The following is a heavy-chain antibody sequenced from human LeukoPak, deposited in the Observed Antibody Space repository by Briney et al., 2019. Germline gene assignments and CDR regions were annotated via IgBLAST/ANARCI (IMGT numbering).Heavy chain of an antibody. J-gene: IGHJ4*02. CDR2: MSPDSGRT. CDR3: ARTMVRAIPGFDY. D-gene: IGHD3-10*01. CDR1: GYTFTSYD. Sequence: ASVKVSCKASGYTFTSYDLNWVRQATGQGLECLGWMSPDSGRTGYARKFQGRVTTTRNTSTGTAYMELSSLTSEDTAVYYCARTMVRAIPGFDYWGQGTLVTVSS. V-gene: IGHV1-8*01.